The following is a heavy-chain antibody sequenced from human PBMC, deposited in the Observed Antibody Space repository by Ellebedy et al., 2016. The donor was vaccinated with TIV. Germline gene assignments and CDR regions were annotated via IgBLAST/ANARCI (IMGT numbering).Heavy chain of an antibody. CDR3: ARHSGGHGFDI. CDR1: GFTFSSYW. D-gene: IGHD2-21*01. V-gene: IGHV3-74*01. CDR2: INSDGSSI. Sequence: GGSLRLSCAASGFTFSSYWMHWVRHAPGKGLVLVSRINSDGSSIIYADSVKGRFTISRDNAENTLDLQMLSRRAEDTALYYCARHSGGHGFDIWGQGTMVTVSS. J-gene: IGHJ3*02.